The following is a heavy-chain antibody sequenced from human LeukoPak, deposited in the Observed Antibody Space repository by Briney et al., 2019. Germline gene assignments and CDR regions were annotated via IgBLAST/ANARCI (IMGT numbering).Heavy chain of an antibody. Sequence: SETLSLTCTVSGVSVSSGSYYWSWIRQPPGKGLEWIGYIYYSGSTNYNPSLKSRVTISVDTSKNQFSLKLSSVTAADTAVYYCARDQWLGDYYYGMDVWGQGTTVTVSS. CDR1: GVSVSSGSYY. CDR3: ARDQWLGDYYYGMDV. D-gene: IGHD6-19*01. CDR2: IYYSGST. J-gene: IGHJ6*02. V-gene: IGHV4-61*01.